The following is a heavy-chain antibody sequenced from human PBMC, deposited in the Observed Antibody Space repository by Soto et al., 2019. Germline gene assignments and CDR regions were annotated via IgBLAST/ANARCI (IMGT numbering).Heavy chain of an antibody. CDR2: FDRADGET. J-gene: IGHJ4*02. Sequence: ASVKVSCKVSGYTLTELSMHWVRQAPGKGLEWMGGFDRADGETIYAQKFQGRVTMTEDTSTDTAYMELSSLRSEDTAVYYCATENSAVAAHVGELYYFDYWGQGTLVTVSS. CDR3: ATENSAVAAHVGELYYFDY. V-gene: IGHV1-24*01. D-gene: IGHD6-19*01. CDR1: GYTLTELS.